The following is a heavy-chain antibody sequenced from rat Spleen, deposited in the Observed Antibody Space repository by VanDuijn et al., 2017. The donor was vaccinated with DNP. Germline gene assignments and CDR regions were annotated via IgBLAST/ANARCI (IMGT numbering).Heavy chain of an antibody. V-gene: IGHV5-7*01. J-gene: IGHJ4*01. CDR2: IVYDGGST. D-gene: IGHD1-4*01. CDR3: ARQNGYHYAMDA. Sequence: EVQLVESGGGLVQPGRSMKLSCAASGFTFSDYNMAWVRQAPKKGLEWVATIVYDGGSTYYGDSVKGRFTISRDNARNTLYLQMDSLRSEDTATYYCARQNGYHYAMDAWGQGTSVTVSS. CDR1: GFTFSDYN.